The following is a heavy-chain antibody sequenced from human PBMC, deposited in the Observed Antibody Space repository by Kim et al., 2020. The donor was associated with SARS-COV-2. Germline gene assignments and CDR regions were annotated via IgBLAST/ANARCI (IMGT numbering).Heavy chain of an antibody. Sequence: SETLSLTCTVSGVSIISSSYYWGWIRQPPGKGLEWIGNIYYSGSTKYNPSLKSRVTISVDTSKNHFSLKLSSVTAADTAVYYCARGVEWTNWDYWGQGTLVTVSS. CDR3: ARGVEWTNWDY. J-gene: IGHJ4*02. CDR1: GVSIISSSYY. V-gene: IGHV4-39*07. CDR2: IYYSGST. D-gene: IGHD3-3*01.